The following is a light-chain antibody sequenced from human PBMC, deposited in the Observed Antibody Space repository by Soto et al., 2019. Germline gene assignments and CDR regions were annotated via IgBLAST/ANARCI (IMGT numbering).Light chain of an antibody. CDR3: HLLVITPLVFT. Sequence: ESMLTQSPGTLSLSPGERATLSCRASQSVSTRYLAWYQQKPGQAPRLLIYGASIRAAGIPDRFSGSGSGRDLSLTISRLERQDFTVFFCHLLVITPLVFTVGRGTKLAI. J-gene: IGKJ2*01. CDR1: QSVSTRY. V-gene: IGKV3-20*01. CDR2: GAS.